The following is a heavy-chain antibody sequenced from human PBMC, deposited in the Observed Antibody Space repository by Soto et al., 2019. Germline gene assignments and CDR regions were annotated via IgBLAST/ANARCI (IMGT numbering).Heavy chain of an antibody. J-gene: IGHJ4*02. CDR2: IYYSGST. Sequence: SETLSLTCTVSGGSISRTPYYWAWLRQSPGKGLEWIASIYYSGSTYYNPSLKSRVTISVDTSKNQFSLKLTSVTAADTAVYYCARDKITGLFDYWGQGTLVTVSS. D-gene: IGHD2-8*02. CDR1: GGSISRTPYY. V-gene: IGHV4-39*07. CDR3: ARDKITGLFDY.